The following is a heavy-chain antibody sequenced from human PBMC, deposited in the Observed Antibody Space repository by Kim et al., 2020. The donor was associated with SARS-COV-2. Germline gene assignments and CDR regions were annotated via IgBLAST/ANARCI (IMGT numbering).Heavy chain of an antibody. Sequence: GGSLRLSCAASGFNLDSFGMHWVRQAPGKGLQWLAVIWSDGSERYYADSVRGRFSISRDNSKNTLYLQMDSLRVEDTALYFCARDPPLAYCSPGSCQPDFSHTGMDVWGQGNTVTVSS. CDR2: IWSDGSER. CDR3: ARDPPLAYCSPGSCQPDFSHTGMDV. D-gene: IGHD2-15*01. V-gene: IGHV3-33*01. J-gene: IGHJ6*02. CDR1: GFNLDSFG.